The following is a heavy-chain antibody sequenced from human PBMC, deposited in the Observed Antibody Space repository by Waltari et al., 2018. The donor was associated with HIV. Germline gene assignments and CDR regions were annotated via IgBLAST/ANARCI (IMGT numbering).Heavy chain of an antibody. J-gene: IGHJ4*02. CDR2: ISSSSTTV. Sequence: EVQLVESGGDLVQPGGSLRLSCAVSGFSFITYSMNWVRQTPGKGLEWVSYISSSSTTVYYADSVKGRFTISRENAKNSLYLQMNSLRAEDTAVYYCARDITLTPGPDYWGQGTLVTVSS. D-gene: IGHD3-3*01. CDR1: GFSFITYS. CDR3: ARDITLTPGPDY. V-gene: IGHV3-48*01.